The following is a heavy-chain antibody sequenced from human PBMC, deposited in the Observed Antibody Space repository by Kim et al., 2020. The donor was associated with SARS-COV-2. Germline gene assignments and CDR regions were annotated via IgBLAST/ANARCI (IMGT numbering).Heavy chain of an antibody. Sequence: YYHDTVKGLFTTTRDNAKDSLYLQMNSLRAGDTAVYYCVERGWAWYFDYWGQGTLVTVSS. D-gene: IGHD1-26*01. J-gene: IGHJ4*02. V-gene: IGHV3-21*01. CDR3: VERGWAWYFDY.